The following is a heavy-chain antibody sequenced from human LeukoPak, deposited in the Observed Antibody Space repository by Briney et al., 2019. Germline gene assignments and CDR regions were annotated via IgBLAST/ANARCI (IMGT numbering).Heavy chain of an antibody. D-gene: IGHD1-26*01. J-gene: IGHJ6*02. V-gene: IGHV1-69*04. CDR3: ARDDIVGATGGSYYYYGMDV. Sequence: SVKVSCKASGGTFSSYAISWVRQAPGQGLEWMGRTIPILGIANYAQKFQGRVTITADKSTSTAYMELSSLRSEDTAVYYCARDDIVGATGGSYYYYGMDVWGQGTTVTVSS. CDR2: TIPILGIA. CDR1: GGTFSSYA.